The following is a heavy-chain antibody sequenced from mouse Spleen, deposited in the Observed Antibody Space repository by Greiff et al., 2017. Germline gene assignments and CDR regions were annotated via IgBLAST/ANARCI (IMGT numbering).Heavy chain of an antibody. CDR2: IYPGSGNT. J-gene: IGHJ4*01. D-gene: IGHD2-4*01. Sequence: VQLQQSGAELVRPGASVKLSCKASGYTFTDYYINWVKQRPGQGLEWIARIYPGSGNTYYNEKFKGKATLTAEKSSSTAYMQLSSLTSEDSAVYFCASDDYDDAMDYWGQGTSVTVSS. V-gene: IGHV1-76*01. CDR3: ASDDYDDAMDY. CDR1: GYTFTDYY.